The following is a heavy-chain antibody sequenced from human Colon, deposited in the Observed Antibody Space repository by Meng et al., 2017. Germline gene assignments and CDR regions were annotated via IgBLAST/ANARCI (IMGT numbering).Heavy chain of an antibody. Sequence: GESLKISCAASGFTFSNYAMSWVRQAPGKGLEWVPSISGNGMNTYFADSVTGRFTISRDSSKNTLYLQMTSLRAEDTAIYYCAKSSRAFSYGHRATLDSWGQGTLVTVSS. V-gene: IGHV3-23*01. CDR2: ISGNGMNT. CDR1: GFTFSNYA. CDR3: AKSSRAFSYGHRATLDS. J-gene: IGHJ4*02. D-gene: IGHD3-16*01.